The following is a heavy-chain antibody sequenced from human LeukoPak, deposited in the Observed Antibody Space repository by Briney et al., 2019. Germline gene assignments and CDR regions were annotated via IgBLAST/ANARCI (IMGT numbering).Heavy chain of an antibody. V-gene: IGHV4-59*08. CDR2: SHSSGDT. D-gene: IGHD2-21*02. CDR1: GGSISDYY. J-gene: IGHJ4*02. CDR3: ARVTAIPYYFDY. Sequence: SGTLSLTCTISGGSISDYYWGWIRQPPGKGLAWIGYSHSSGDTNYNSSLKSRVTISLDTSKNDFSLRLSSVTAADTAVYYCARVTAIPYYFDYWGQGTLVTVSS.